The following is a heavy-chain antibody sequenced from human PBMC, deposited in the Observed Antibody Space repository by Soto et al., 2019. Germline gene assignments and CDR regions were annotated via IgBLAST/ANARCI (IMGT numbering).Heavy chain of an antibody. Sequence: GGSLRLSCAASGFTFSSYGMHWVRQAPGKGLEWVAVISYDGSNKYYADSVKGRFTISRDNSKNTLYLQMNSLRAEDTAVYYCAKVVKRVGDRFLGTNWFDPWGQGTLVTVSS. CDR1: GFTFSSYG. CDR3: AKVVKRVGDRFLGTNWFDP. J-gene: IGHJ5*02. CDR2: ISYDGSNK. D-gene: IGHD3-10*01. V-gene: IGHV3-30*18.